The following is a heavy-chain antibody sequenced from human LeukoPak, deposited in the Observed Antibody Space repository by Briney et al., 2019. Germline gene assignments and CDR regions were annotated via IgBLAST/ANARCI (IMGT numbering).Heavy chain of an antibody. Sequence: SETLSLTCAVYGGSFSGYYWSWIRQPPGKGLEWIGEINHSGSTNYNPSLKSRVTIPVDTSKNQFSLKLSSVTAADTAVYYCARTRVRGVIRNWFDPWGQGTLVTVSS. CDR3: ARTRVRGVIRNWFDP. CDR1: GGSFSGYY. D-gene: IGHD3-10*01. V-gene: IGHV4-34*01. J-gene: IGHJ5*02. CDR2: INHSGST.